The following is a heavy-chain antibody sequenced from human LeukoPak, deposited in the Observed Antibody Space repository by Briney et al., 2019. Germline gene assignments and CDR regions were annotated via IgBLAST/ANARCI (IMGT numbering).Heavy chain of an antibody. D-gene: IGHD3-22*01. CDR3: AQLDYYDSSGYYSDY. Sequence: GGSLRLSCAASGFTFSSYGMHWVRQAPGKGLEWVAFIRYDESNKYYADSVKGRFTISRDNSKNTLYLQMNSLRAEDTAVYYCAQLDYYDSSGYYSDYWGQGTLVTVSS. V-gene: IGHV3-30*02. J-gene: IGHJ4*02. CDR2: IRYDESNK. CDR1: GFTFSSYG.